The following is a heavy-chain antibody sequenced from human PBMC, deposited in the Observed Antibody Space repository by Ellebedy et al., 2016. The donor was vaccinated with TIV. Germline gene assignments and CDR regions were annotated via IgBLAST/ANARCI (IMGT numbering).Heavy chain of an antibody. Sequence: SVKVSXXASGGTFSRHPMSWVRQAPGQGLEWMGGITPMFGTANYAQKFQGRVTMTADESTTTAYMELSSLKFEDTAIYYCARASGDDSSSSNFDYWGQGTLVTVSS. CDR3: ARASGDDSSSSNFDY. D-gene: IGHD3-22*01. V-gene: IGHV1-69*13. J-gene: IGHJ4*02. CDR2: ITPMFGTA. CDR1: GGTFSRHP.